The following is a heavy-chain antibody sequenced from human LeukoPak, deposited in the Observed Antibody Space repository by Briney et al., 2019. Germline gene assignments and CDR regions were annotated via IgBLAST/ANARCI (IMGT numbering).Heavy chain of an antibody. CDR3: ARHNWNDDWYGMDV. CDR1: GGSFSGDY. V-gene: IGHV4-34*01. D-gene: IGHD1-20*01. CDR2: INHRRIT. Sequence: SETLSLTCAVYGGSFSGDYWSWIRQPPGKWLEWIGEINHRRITNYDPSLKSRLTISVDTSKNHFSLKLSSVTAADTAVYYCARHNWNDDWYGMDVWGQGTTVTVSS. J-gene: IGHJ6*02.